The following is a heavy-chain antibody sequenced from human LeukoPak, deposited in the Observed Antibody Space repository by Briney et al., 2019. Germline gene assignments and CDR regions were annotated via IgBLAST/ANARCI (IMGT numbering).Heavy chain of an antibody. J-gene: IGHJ6*02. CDR1: GGSFSSGSYY. V-gene: IGHV4-61*01. CDR2: IYYSGST. CDR3: ASSTVYYYYGMDV. D-gene: IGHD4-17*01. Sequence: SETLSLTCTVSGGSFSSGSYYWSWIRQPPGKGLEWIGYIYYSGSTNYNPSLKSRVTISVDTSKNQFSLKLSSVTAADTAVYYCASSTVYYYYGMDVWGQGTTVTVSS.